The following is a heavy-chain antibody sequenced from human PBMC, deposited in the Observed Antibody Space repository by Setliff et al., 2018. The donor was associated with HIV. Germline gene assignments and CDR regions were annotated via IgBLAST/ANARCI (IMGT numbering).Heavy chain of an antibody. Sequence: ASVKVSCKASGYTFTGYYMHWVRQAPGQGLEWMRWINPNSGGTNYAQKFQGRVTMTRDTSISTAYMELSRLRSDDTAVYYCARGADYYDSSGYRGGGLYYMDVWGQGTKVTVSS. CDR2: INPNSGGT. J-gene: IGHJ6*03. D-gene: IGHD3-22*01. CDR3: ARGADYYDSSGYRGGGLYYMDV. V-gene: IGHV1-2*02. CDR1: GYTFTGYY.